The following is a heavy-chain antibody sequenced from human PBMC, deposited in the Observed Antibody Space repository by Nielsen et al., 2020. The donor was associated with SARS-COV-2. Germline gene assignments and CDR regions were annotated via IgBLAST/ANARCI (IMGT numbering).Heavy chain of an antibody. CDR3: ARHPYGYEIYYFDY. V-gene: IGHV5-51*01. CDR2: ICPGDSDT. J-gene: IGHJ4*02. CDR1: GYSFISYC. D-gene: IGHD3-9*01. Sequence: GESLKISCEGSGYSFISYCIAWVRQMPGKGLEWMGIICPGDSDTRYSPSFQGQVTISADKSITTAYLQWSSLKASDTAMYYCARHPYGYEIYYFDYWGQGTLVTVSS.